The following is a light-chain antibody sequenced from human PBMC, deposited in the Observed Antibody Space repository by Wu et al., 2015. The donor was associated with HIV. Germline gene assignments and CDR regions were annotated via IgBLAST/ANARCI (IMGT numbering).Light chain of an antibody. CDR3: QQYGSSPPIS. Sequence: EIALTQSPGILSLSPGERATLSCKASQRVGSRYLAWYQQKPGQAPRLLISAASSRATGIPDRFSGSGSETDFTLTISRLEPEDFAVYYCQQYGSSPPISFGQGTKVEI. CDR1: QRVGSRY. V-gene: IGKV3-20*01. J-gene: IGKJ2*03. CDR2: AAS.